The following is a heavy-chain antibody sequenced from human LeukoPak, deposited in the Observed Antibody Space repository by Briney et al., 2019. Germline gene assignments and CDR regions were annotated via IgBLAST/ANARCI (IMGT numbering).Heavy chain of an antibody. CDR3: ARAAYCSGASCYFDY. Sequence: PSETLSLTCTVSGGSITTYSWSWIRQPAGKGLELIGRIYASGSTTYNPSLKSRVTMSVDTSKNQFSVRLISVAAADTAVYYCARAAYCSGASCYFDYWGQGTLVTVSS. J-gene: IGHJ4*02. CDR2: IYASGST. CDR1: GGSITTYS. D-gene: IGHD2-15*01. V-gene: IGHV4-4*07.